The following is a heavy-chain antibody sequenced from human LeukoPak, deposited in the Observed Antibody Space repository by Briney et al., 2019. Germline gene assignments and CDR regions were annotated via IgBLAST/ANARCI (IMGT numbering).Heavy chain of an antibody. CDR3: AHTPGSIWYANNWFDP. V-gene: IGHV3-23*01. Sequence: GGSLRLSCAASGFTFSNYAMIWVRQAPGKGLECVSDISGSGGTTYYADSVKGRFTISRDNSKNTLYLQMNSLTAEDTAVYYCAHTPGSIWYANNWFDPWGQGTLVTVSS. CDR1: GFTFSNYA. D-gene: IGHD6-13*01. CDR2: ISGSGGTT. J-gene: IGHJ5*02.